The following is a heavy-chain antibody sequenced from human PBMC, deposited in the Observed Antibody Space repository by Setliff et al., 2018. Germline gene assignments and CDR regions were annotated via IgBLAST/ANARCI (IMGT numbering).Heavy chain of an antibody. D-gene: IGHD3-3*01. CDR2: ISWNGGIT. Sequence: GGSLRLSCAASQFTFYDYGMAWVRQAPWRGLEWVSVISWNGGITGYGASVKGRFTIFRDNAKNSLSLQMNDLRAEDTSVYYCGRDVFDFRTGHGGPWGQGTRVTVSS. J-gene: IGHJ5*02. V-gene: IGHV3-20*04. CDR3: GRDVFDFRTGHGGP. CDR1: QFTFYDYG.